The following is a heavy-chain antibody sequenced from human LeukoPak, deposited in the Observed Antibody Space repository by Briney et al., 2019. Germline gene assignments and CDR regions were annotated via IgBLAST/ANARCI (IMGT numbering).Heavy chain of an antibody. D-gene: IGHD3-10*01. CDR3: ARDFPYYYGSGSYRNAFDI. Sequence: SETLSLTCTVSGGSISSSSYYWGWIRQPPGKGLEWIGSIYYSGSTYYNPSLKSRVTISVDTSKNQFSLKLSSVTAADTAVYYCARDFPYYYGSGSYRNAFDIWGQGTMVTVSS. CDR2: IYYSGST. J-gene: IGHJ3*02. CDR1: GGSISSSSYY. V-gene: IGHV4-39*07.